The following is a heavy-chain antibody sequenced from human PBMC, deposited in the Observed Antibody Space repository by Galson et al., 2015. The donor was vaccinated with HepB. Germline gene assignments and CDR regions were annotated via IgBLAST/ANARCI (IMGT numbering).Heavy chain of an antibody. Sequence: SLRLSCAASGFPVSSYYMSWVRQAPGKGLEWVSVIYSTGSTYYADSVKGRFTISRDNSKDTLYLQMNSLRAEDTAVYYCARSGYSYGLDYWGQGTLVTVSS. J-gene: IGHJ4*02. CDR2: IYSTGST. V-gene: IGHV3-53*01. CDR3: ARSGYSYGLDY. CDR1: GFPVSSYY. D-gene: IGHD5-18*01.